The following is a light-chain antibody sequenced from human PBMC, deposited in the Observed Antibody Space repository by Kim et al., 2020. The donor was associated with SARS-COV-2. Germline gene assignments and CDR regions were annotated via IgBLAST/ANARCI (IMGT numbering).Light chain of an antibody. CDR2: GKS. CDR1: SSRSYY. Sequence: VRSTREGESSRSYYASWHQKKPGQAPVLVIYGKSNRPSGIPDRFSGSSSGNTASLTITGAQAEDEADYYCNSRDSSGNHLVFGGGTQLTVL. V-gene: IGLV3-19*01. J-gene: IGLJ2*01. CDR3: NSRDSSGNHLV.